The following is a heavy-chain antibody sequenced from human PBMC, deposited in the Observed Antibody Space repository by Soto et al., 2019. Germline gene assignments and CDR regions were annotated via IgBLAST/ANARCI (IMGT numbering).Heavy chain of an antibody. V-gene: IGHV4-34*01. D-gene: IGHD3-9*01. J-gene: IGHJ4*02. Sequence: PSETLSLTCAVYGGSFSGYYWSWIRQPPGKGLEWIGEINHSGSTNYNPSLKSRVTISVDTSKNQFSLKLSSVTAADTAVYYCARGRELVIIEYYFDYWGQGTLVTVSS. CDR2: INHSGST. CDR3: ARGRELVIIEYYFDY. CDR1: GGSFSGYY.